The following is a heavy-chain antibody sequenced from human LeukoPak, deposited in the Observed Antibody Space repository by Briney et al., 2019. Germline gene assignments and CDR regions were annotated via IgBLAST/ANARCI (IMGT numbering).Heavy chain of an antibody. D-gene: IGHD3-3*01. Sequence: SETLSLTCTVSGGSISSYYWSWIRQPAGKGLEWIGRIYTSGSTNYNPSLKSRVTMSVDTSKNQFSLKLSSVTAADTAVYYCARDLRITIFFADYYYMDVWGKGTTVTVSS. J-gene: IGHJ6*03. CDR2: IYTSGST. CDR1: GGSISSYY. CDR3: ARDLRITIFFADYYYMDV. V-gene: IGHV4-4*07.